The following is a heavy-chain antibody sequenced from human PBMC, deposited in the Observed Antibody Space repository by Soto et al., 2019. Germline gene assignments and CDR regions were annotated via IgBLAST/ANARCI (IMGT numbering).Heavy chain of an antibody. V-gene: IGHV3-23*01. D-gene: IGHD3-16*01. CDR1: GFTFSSQP. J-gene: IGHJ4*02. Sequence: GGSLRLSCAASGFTFSSQPMSWVRQAPGKGLEWVAAIAESGGGAAYGDSVRGRFTISRDNAKKSVYLQMNSLRVEDTAIYYCARTWIRFGPNDYWGQGAPVTVSS. CDR2: IAESGGGA. CDR3: ARTWIRFGPNDY.